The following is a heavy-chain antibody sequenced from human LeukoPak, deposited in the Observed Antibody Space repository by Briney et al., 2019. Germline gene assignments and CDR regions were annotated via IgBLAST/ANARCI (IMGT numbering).Heavy chain of an antibody. J-gene: IGHJ4*02. Sequence: GGSLRLSCAASGFTFSSYAMHWVRQAPGKGLEYVSAISSNGGSTYYANSVKGRFTISRDNSKNTLYLQMGSLRAEDMAVYYCARETYSSSLDYWGQGTLVTVSS. D-gene: IGHD6-13*01. CDR3: ARETYSSSLDY. CDR1: GFTFSSYA. CDR2: ISSNGGST. V-gene: IGHV3-64*01.